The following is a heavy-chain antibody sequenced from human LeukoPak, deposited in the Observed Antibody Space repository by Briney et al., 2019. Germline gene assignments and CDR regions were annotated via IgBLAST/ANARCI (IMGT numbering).Heavy chain of an antibody. V-gene: IGHV1-24*01. Sequence: GASVTVSCTFSGYTLTELSMHWVRQAPGKGLEWMGGFDPEDGETIYAQKFQGRVTMTEDTSTDTAYMELSSLRSEDTAVYYCATRLTPRWNPLNWFDPWGQGTLVTVSS. J-gene: IGHJ5*02. CDR2: FDPEDGET. CDR3: ATRLTPRWNPLNWFDP. D-gene: IGHD1-1*01. CDR1: GYTLTELS.